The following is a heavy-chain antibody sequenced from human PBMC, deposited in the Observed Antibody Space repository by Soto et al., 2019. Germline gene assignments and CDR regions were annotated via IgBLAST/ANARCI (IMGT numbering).Heavy chain of an antibody. V-gene: IGHV3-23*01. D-gene: IGHD2-2*01. J-gene: IGHJ4*02. CDR1: GVTFSSYA. CDR3: ARGGVPAEPYYFDY. CDR2: VSKSGLDT. Sequence: PGGSLILSCVASGVTFSSYAMSWVLQAPGKGLEWVSAVSKSGLDTNYADFVKGRFTISRDNSKNTLYLQMNSLRAGDTAVYYCARGGVPAEPYYFDYWGQGTLVTVSS.